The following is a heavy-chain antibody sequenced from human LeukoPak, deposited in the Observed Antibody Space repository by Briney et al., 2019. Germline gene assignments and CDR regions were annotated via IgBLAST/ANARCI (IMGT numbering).Heavy chain of an antibody. J-gene: IGHJ4*02. Sequence: GGSLRLSCAASGLTFSAYAMSWVRQAPGKGLDWVSTVSGGGADTYYADSVKGRFTISRDNSKATVYLQMSSLRAEDTAIYYCAKGNTANRNPNFDYWGQGTLVTVSS. V-gene: IGHV3-23*01. D-gene: IGHD5-18*01. CDR2: VSGGGADT. CDR3: AKGNTANRNPNFDY. CDR1: GLTFSAYA.